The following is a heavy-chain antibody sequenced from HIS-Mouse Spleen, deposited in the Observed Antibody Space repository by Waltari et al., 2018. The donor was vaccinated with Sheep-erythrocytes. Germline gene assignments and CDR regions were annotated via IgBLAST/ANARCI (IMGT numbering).Heavy chain of an antibody. V-gene: IGHV3-21*01. J-gene: IGHJ3*02. CDR1: GFTFSSYS. CDR3: ARDTGTDAFDI. CDR2: ISSSSSYI. D-gene: IGHD1-1*01. Sequence: EVQLVESGGGLVKPGGSLRLSCAASGFTFSSYSMNWVRQAPGTGLELVSSISSSSSYIYYADSVKGRFTISRDNAKNSLYLQMNSLRAEDTAVYYCARDTGTDAFDIWGQGTMVTVSS.